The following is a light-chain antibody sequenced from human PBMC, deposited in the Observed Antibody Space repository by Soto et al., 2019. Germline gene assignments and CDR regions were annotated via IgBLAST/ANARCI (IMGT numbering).Light chain of an antibody. Sequence: QSVLTQPPSASGTPGQRVTISCSGSSSNIGSNYVYSYQQLPGTAPKLLIYRNNQRPSGVPDRFSGSKSGTSASLAISGLRSEDEADYYCAAWDDSLSGFYVFGTGTKLTVL. V-gene: IGLV1-47*01. CDR1: SSNIGSNY. J-gene: IGLJ1*01. CDR3: AAWDDSLSGFYV. CDR2: RNN.